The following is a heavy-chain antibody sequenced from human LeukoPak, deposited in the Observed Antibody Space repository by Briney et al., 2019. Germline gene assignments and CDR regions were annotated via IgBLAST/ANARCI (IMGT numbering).Heavy chain of an antibody. CDR2: ISYDGSNK. D-gene: IGHD1-26*01. V-gene: IGHV3-30-3*01. J-gene: IGHJ4*02. CDR1: GFTFSSYA. Sequence: GGSLRLSCAASGFTFSSYAMHWVRQAPGKGLEWVTVISYDGSNKYYADSVKGRFTISRDNSKNTLYLQMNSLRAEDTAVYYCARGGKWDVTPFDYWGQGTLVTVSS. CDR3: ARGGKWDVTPFDY.